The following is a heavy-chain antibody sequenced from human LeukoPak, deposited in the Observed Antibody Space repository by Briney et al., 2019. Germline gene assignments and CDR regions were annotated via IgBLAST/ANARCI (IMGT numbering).Heavy chain of an antibody. CDR1: VYPFSNYD. CDR3: ARGRATVTTHWVDP. J-gene: IGHJ5*02. V-gene: IGHV1-8*03. D-gene: IGHD4-11*01. CDR2: MNPNSGNT. Sequence: ASVTVSFMASVYPFSNYDINWVGQATGHGLEWMGWMNPNSGNTDYAQKFQGRVTITRNTSISTAYMELSGLRSEDTAVYYCARGRATVTTHWVDPWGQGTLVTVSS.